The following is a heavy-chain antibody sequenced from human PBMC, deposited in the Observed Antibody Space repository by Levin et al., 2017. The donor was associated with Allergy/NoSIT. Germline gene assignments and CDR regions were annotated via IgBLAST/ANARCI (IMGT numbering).Heavy chain of an antibody. CDR1: GYTFTDHY. D-gene: IGHD4-17*01. CDR3: ARNDYGDYVQNFDY. CDR2: VNCNSGDT. Sequence: GESLKISCEAAGYTFTDHYMHWVRQAPGQGLEWMGWVNCNSGDTHYAQKFQDRVTMTRDTSITTAYIEVSSLRFDDTALYLCARNDYGDYVQNFDYWGQGTLVTVSS. J-gene: IGHJ4*02. V-gene: IGHV1-2*02.